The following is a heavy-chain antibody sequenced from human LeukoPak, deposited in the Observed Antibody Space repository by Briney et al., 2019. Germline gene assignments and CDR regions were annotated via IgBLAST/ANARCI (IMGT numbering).Heavy chain of an antibody. CDR3: AKDRGYCSSASCYKPADY. J-gene: IGHJ4*02. V-gene: IGHV3-30*02. Sequence: GGSLRLSCAASGFTFSSYGMHWVRQAPGKGLEWVAVIWYDGSNKYHADSVKGRFTISRDNSKNTLYLQMNSLRAEDTAVYYCAKDRGYCSSASCYKPADYWGQGTLLTVSS. CDR2: IWYDGSNK. CDR1: GFTFSSYG. D-gene: IGHD2-2*02.